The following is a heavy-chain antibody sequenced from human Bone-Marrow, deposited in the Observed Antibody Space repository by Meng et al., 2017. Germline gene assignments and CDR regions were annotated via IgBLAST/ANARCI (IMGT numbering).Heavy chain of an antibody. Sequence: GGSLRLSCAASGLTVSSNYMSWVRQAPGKGLEWVSIIYSGGSTYYADSVKGRFTISRDNSKNTLYLQMNSLRAEDTAVYYCARAFMADGMDVWGQGTMVTVSS. CDR1: GLTVSSNY. V-gene: IGHV3-53*01. CDR2: IYSGGST. J-gene: IGHJ6*02. CDR3: ARAFMADGMDV. D-gene: IGHD3-10*01.